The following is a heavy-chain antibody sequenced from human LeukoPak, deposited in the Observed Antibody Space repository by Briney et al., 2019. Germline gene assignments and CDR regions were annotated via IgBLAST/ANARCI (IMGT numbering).Heavy chain of an antibody. CDR3: AKGSGNGYGSGPFDY. CDR2: ISTSGEST. Sequence: GGSLRLSCAASGFTFSSYGMSWVRQPPGQGLEWVSAISTSGESTYYADSVKGHFTISRDNSKNTLYLQMNSLRAEDTAIYFCAKGSGNGYGSGPFDYWGQGTLVTVSS. D-gene: IGHD3-10*01. CDR1: GFTFSSYG. V-gene: IGHV3-23*01. J-gene: IGHJ4*02.